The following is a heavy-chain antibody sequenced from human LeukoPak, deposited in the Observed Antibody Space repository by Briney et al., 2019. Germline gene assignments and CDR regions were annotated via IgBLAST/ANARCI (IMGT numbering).Heavy chain of an antibody. CDR1: GFTFSSYW. Sequence: PGGSLRLSCAASGFTFSSYWLTWVRQAPGKGLEWVANIKEDGSEKYYMDSVKGRFTISRDNAKNSLYLQINSLRVGVTAVYYCAIESYYFYFWGQGTLVTVCS. CDR2: IKEDGSEK. J-gene: IGHJ4*02. CDR3: AIESYYFYF. V-gene: IGHV3-7*03. D-gene: IGHD3-16*02.